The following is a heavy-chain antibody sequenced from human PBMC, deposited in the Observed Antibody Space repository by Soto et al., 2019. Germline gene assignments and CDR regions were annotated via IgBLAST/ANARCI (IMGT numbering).Heavy chain of an antibody. J-gene: IGHJ6*02. CDR2: IIPIFGTA. Sequence: SVKVSCKASGGTFSSYAISWVRQAPGQGLEWMGGIIPIFGTADYAQKFQGRVTITADESTSTAYMELSSLRSEDTAVYYCASVETQRYYYGMDVWGQGTTVTVSS. CDR3: ASVETQRYYYGMDV. D-gene: IGHD2-15*01. CDR1: GGTFSSYA. V-gene: IGHV1-69*13.